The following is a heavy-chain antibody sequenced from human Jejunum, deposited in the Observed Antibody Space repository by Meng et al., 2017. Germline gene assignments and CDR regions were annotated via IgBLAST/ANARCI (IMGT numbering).Heavy chain of an antibody. J-gene: IGHJ5*02. CDR2: IHHTGNI. CDR3: ARDLLGPAIAATGWFDP. Sequence: LQGAGPGLVKPSGTLSLTCAVSGASISENNWWSWVRQAPGKGLEWIGEIHHTGNINYNPSLKSRVTMSLDKPKNQFSLEVTSVTAADTAVYYCARDLLGPAIAATGWFDPWGQGTLVTVSS. D-gene: IGHD6-13*01. CDR1: GASISENNW. V-gene: IGHV4-4*02.